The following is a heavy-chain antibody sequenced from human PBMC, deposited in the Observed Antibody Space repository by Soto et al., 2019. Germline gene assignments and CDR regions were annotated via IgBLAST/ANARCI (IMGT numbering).Heavy chain of an antibody. CDR3: ATVKYGSGSYLHTFDY. Sequence: XASLSLSCTVCGDCINSFYWSWIRQPPGKGLEWIGYIYYSVSTVYNPSLKSRITISLDTSKTQFSLKLTSVTAADTAVYYCATVKYGSGSYLHTFDYWGQGALVTVSS. CDR2: IYYSVST. D-gene: IGHD3-10*01. CDR1: GDCINSFY. J-gene: IGHJ4*02. V-gene: IGHV4-59*01.